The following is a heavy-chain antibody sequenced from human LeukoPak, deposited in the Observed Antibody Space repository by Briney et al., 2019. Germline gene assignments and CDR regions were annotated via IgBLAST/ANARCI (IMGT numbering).Heavy chain of an antibody. J-gene: IGHJ6*03. CDR3: ARAVVVPAAIRGGPTYYYYMDV. Sequence: SETLSLTCTVSGGSISSYYWSWIRQPPGKGLEWIGYIYYSGSTNYNPSLKSRVTISVDTSKNQFSLKLSSVTAADTAVYYCARAVVVPAAIRGGPTYYYYMDVWGKGTTVTVSS. CDR1: GGSISSYY. CDR2: IYYSGST. D-gene: IGHD2-2*02. V-gene: IGHV4-59*01.